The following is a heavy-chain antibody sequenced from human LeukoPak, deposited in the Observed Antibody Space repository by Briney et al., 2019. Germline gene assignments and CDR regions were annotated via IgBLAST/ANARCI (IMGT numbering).Heavy chain of an antibody. CDR2: IKQDGSEK. V-gene: IGHV3-7*01. CDR3: ARDKIWFGEPMVDY. D-gene: IGHD3-10*01. Sequence: GGSLRLSCAASGFTFSSYWMSWVRQAPGKGLEWVANIKQDGSEKYYVDSVKGRFTISRDNAKNSLYLQMNSLRAEDTAVYYCARDKIWFGEPMVDYWGQGTLVTVSS. J-gene: IGHJ4*02. CDR1: GFTFSSYW.